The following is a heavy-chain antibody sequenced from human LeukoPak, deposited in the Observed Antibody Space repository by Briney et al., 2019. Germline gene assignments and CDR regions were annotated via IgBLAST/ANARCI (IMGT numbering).Heavy chain of an antibody. CDR3: AKSSNYGGAYFDY. CDR1: GFTFSSFD. Sequence: GGSLRLSCEASGFTFSSFDMHWVRQAPGKGLEWVALISSDGSNKYYADSVKGRFTISRDNSRDTLYLQMNSLRVEDTAVYYCAKSSNYGGAYFDYWGQGTLVTVSS. V-gene: IGHV3-30*18. D-gene: IGHD3-10*01. J-gene: IGHJ4*02. CDR2: ISSDGSNK.